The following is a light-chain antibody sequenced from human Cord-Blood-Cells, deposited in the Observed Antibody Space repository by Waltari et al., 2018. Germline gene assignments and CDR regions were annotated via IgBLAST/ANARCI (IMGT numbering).Light chain of an antibody. CDR2: DVS. Sequence: QSALTQPASVSGSPGQSITISCTGTSSDVGGYNYVSWYQQHPGKATKLMIYDVSKRPSGFSNRFSGSKSGNTASLTISGLQAEDEADYYCSSYTSSSTWVFGGGTKLTVL. CDR3: SSYTSSSTWV. J-gene: IGLJ3*02. CDR1: SSDVGGYNY. V-gene: IGLV2-14*01.